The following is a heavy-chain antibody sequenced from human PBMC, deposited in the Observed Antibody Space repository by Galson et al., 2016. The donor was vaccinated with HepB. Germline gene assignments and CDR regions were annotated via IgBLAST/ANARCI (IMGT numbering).Heavy chain of an antibody. CDR3: ARGGYCDNGACYNWFDP. Sequence: SETLSLTCGVSGGSISSTNWWRWVRQPPGKGLEWIGEIYHTGSTNYNPSLERRVSISLDKSKNQFSLKLRSVTAADTAVYYCARGGYCDNGACYNWFDPWGQGTLVTVSS. J-gene: IGHJ5*02. CDR1: GGSISSTNW. V-gene: IGHV4-4*02. CDR2: IYHTGST. D-gene: IGHD5-18*01.